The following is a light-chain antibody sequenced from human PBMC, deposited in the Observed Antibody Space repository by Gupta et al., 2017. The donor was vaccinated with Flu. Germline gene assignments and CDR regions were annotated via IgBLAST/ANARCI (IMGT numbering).Light chain of an antibody. CDR3: FSYTDSSTWV. V-gene: IGLV2-8*01. J-gene: IGLJ3*02. CDR1: SSYVGHYNY. Sequence: SVTISSTGTSSYVGHYNYVSWYHPHPGNPPNLIIFEVTRRPAAVPDRFSGSKSGNTASLTVSGLQAEDAADYFCFSYTDSSTWVFGGGTKLTVL. CDR2: EVT.